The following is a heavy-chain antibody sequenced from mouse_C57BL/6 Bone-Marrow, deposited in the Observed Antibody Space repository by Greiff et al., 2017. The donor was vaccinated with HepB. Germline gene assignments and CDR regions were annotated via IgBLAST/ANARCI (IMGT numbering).Heavy chain of an antibody. CDR1: GYSITSGYY. CDR3: ASQFLRGAMDY. V-gene: IGHV3-6*01. CDR2: ISYDGSN. Sequence: VQLQQSGPGLVKPSQSLSLTCSVTGYSITSGYYWNWIRQFPGNKLEWMGYISYDGSNNYNPSLKNRISITRDTSKNQFFLKLNSVTTEDTATYYCASQFLRGAMDYWGQGTSVTVSS. D-gene: IGHD1-1*01. J-gene: IGHJ4*01.